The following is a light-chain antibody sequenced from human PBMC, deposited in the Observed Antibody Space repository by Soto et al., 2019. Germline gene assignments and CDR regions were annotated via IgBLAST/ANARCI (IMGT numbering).Light chain of an antibody. J-gene: IGKJ2*01. V-gene: IGKV1-5*01. CDR1: QSISSW. CDR2: DAS. Sequence: DIQMTQSPSTLSASVGDGVTITCRASQSISSWLAWYQQKPGKAPKLLIYDASSLESGVPSRFSGSGSGTEFTLAISSLQPDDFATYYCQQYNDSFPYTFGQGTKLEIK. CDR3: QQYNDSFPYT.